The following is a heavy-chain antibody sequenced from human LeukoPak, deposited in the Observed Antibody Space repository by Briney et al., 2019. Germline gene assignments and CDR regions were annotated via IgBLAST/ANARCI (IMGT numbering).Heavy chain of an antibody. J-gene: IGHJ3*02. V-gene: IGHV3-74*01. CDR2: INNDGSIT. CDR1: GFTFSSSA. Sequence: GGSLRLSCAASGFTFSSSAMSWVRQAPGKGLVWVSNINNDGSITTYADSVKGRFTISRDNVKNTLFLQMNSLGAEDTALYYCARGWNTTPRSGFDIWGLGTMVTVSS. D-gene: IGHD1/OR15-1a*01. CDR3: ARGWNTTPRSGFDI.